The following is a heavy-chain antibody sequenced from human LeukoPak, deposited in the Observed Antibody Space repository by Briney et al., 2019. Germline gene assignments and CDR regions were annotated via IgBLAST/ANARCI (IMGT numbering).Heavy chain of an antibody. V-gene: IGHV1-18*01. CDR1: GYTFTSYG. D-gene: IGHD6-19*01. Sequence: ASVKVSCKASGYTFTSYGISWVRQAPGQGLEGMGWISAYNGNTNYAQKLQGRVTMTTDTSTSTAYMELRSLRSDDPAVYYCARDEGLAVAGSPDYWGQGTLVTVSS. CDR3: ARDEGLAVAGSPDY. J-gene: IGHJ4*02. CDR2: ISAYNGNT.